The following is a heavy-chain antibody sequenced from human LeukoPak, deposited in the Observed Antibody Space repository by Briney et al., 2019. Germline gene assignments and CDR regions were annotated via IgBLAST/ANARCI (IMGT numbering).Heavy chain of an antibody. V-gene: IGHV3-30*18. CDR3: AKALGFDY. D-gene: IGHD7-27*01. J-gene: IGHJ4*02. CDR2: ISYDGSNK. Sequence: GRSLRLSCAASGFTFSSYGMHWVRQAPGKGLEWVAVISYDGSNKYYADSVKGRFTISRDNSKNTLYLQMNSLRAEDTAAYYCAKALGFDYWGQGTLVTVSS. CDR1: GFTFSSYG.